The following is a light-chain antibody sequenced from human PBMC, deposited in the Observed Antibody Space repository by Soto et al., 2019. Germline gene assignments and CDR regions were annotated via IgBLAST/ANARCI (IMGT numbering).Light chain of an antibody. CDR1: QSVSSN. CDR2: GAS. V-gene: IGKV3-20*01. J-gene: IGKJ2*01. Sequence: EIVMTQSPATLSVSPGERATLSCRASQSVSSNLAWYQQKPVQAPRLLIYGASSRATGIPDRFSGSGSGTDFTLTISRLEPEDFAVYYCQQYGSSPTFGQGTKLEIK. CDR3: QQYGSSPT.